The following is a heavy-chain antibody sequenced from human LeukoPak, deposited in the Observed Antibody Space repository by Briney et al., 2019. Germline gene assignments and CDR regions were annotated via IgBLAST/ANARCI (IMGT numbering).Heavy chain of an antibody. J-gene: IGHJ4*02. D-gene: IGHD1-26*01. V-gene: IGHV3-23*01. CDR3: ARAAGATVGY. CDR1: GFTFSSYG. CDR2: ISGSGGST. Sequence: GGTLRLSCAASGFTFSSYGMSWVRQAPGKGLEWVSAISGSGGSTYYADSVKGRFTISRDNSKNTLYLQMNSLRAEDTAVYYCARAAGATVGYWGQGTLVTVSS.